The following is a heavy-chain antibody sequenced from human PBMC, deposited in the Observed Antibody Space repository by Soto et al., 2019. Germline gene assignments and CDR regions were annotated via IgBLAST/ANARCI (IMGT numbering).Heavy chain of an antibody. V-gene: IGHV1-18*01. CDR1: GYTFTSYG. CDR3: ARGSTVTTKDWFDP. CDR2: ISAYNGNT. J-gene: IGHJ5*02. D-gene: IGHD4-17*01. Sequence: ASVKVSCKASGYTFTSYGISWVRQAPGQGLEWMGWISAYNGNTNYAQKLQGRVTMTTYTSTSTAYMELRSLRSDDTAVYYCARGSTVTTKDWFDPWGQGTLVTVSS.